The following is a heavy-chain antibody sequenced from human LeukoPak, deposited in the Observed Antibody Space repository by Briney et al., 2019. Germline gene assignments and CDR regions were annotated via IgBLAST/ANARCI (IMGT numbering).Heavy chain of an antibody. CDR3: ARDSLAAAGTVDY. J-gene: IGHJ4*02. D-gene: IGHD6-13*01. V-gene: IGHV3-21*01. Sequence: GGSLRLSCAASGFTFSSYSMNWVRQAPGKGLEWVSSISSSSSYIYYADSVKGRFTISRDNAKNPLYLQMNSLRAEDTAVYYCARDSLAAAGTVDYWGQGTLVTVSS. CDR1: GFTFSSYS. CDR2: ISSSSSYI.